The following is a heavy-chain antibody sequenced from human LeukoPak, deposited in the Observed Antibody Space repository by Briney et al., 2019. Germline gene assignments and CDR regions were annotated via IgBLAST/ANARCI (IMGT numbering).Heavy chain of an antibody. Sequence: GGSLRLSCAASGFTVSSNYMSWVRQAPGKGLEWVSVIYSGGSTYYADSVKGRFTISRDNSKNTLYLQMNSLRAEDTAVYYCAKAPSTIAAAGTWYFDYWGQGTLVTVSS. D-gene: IGHD6-13*01. CDR1: GFTVSSNY. CDR3: AKAPSTIAAAGTWYFDY. CDR2: IYSGGST. J-gene: IGHJ4*02. V-gene: IGHV3-66*01.